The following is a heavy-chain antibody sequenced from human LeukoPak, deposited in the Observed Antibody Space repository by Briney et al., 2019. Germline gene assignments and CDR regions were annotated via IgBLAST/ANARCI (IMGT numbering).Heavy chain of an antibody. CDR2: MNPNSGNT. V-gene: IGHV1-8*01. D-gene: IGHD3-10*01. Sequence: ASVKVSCKASGYTFTSYDINWVRQATGQGLEWMGWMNPNSGNTGYAQKFQGRVTMTRNTSISTAYMELSSLRSEDTAVYYCARANGGSLLWFGESHNWFDPWGQGTLVTVSS. CDR1: GYTFTSYD. J-gene: IGHJ5*02. CDR3: ARANGGSLLWFGESHNWFDP.